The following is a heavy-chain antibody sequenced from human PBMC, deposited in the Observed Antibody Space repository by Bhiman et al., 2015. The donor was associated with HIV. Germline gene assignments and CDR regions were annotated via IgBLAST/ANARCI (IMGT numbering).Heavy chain of an antibody. Sequence: QVQLVESGAGVVQPGRSLRLSCAAAGFTFNNYAMHWVRQAPGKGLEWVAIITHDGNNKFYANSVRGRFTISRDNSKKTLFLQMNGLTADDTAVYFCARDRSPGPAGMDLDYWGQGTLVTVSS. V-gene: IGHV3-30*04. CDR1: GFTFNNYA. CDR2: ITHDGNNK. J-gene: IGHJ4*02. D-gene: IGHD2-2*01. CDR3: ARDRSPGPAGMDLDY.